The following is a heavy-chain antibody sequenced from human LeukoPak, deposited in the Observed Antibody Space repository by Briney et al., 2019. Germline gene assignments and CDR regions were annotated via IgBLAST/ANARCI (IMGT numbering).Heavy chain of an antibody. CDR3: ARMNFDGSRDY. CDR2: INPNTGGA. D-gene: IGHD3-9*01. CDR1: GYSFTGYS. J-gene: IGHJ4*02. V-gene: IGHV1-2*02. Sequence: ASVKVSCMASGYSFTGYSIHWVRQAPGQGLEWLGWINPNTGGAKYAHKFQDRVTMPRDTFISTAYMELNRLRSDDTAVYYCARMNFDGSRDYWGQGTLVTVSS.